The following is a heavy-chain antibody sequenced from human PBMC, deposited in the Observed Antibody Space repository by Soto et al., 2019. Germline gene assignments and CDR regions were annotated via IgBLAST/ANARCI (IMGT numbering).Heavy chain of an antibody. J-gene: IGHJ4*02. V-gene: IGHV3-7*01. Sequence: EVQLVESGGGLVQPGGSLRLSCAASDFTFSSYWMAWVRQAPGKGLEWVASIKEDGGHIQYVDSVRGRFTILRDNAKKSLYLQMNSLRAEDTAVYYCAGGYYLSIGSFDNWGQGTLVTVSS. CDR2: IKEDGGHI. CDR1: DFTFSSYW. CDR3: AGGYYLSIGSFDN. D-gene: IGHD3-22*01.